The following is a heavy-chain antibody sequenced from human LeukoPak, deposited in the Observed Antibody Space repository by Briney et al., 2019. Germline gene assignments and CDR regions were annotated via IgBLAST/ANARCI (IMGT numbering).Heavy chain of an antibody. D-gene: IGHD3-10*01. CDR1: GFTFSSYS. J-gene: IGHJ4*02. Sequence: GGSLRLSCAASGFTFSSYSMNWVRQAPGKGLEWVSYISSSSTIYYADSVKGRFTISRNNAKNSLYLQMNSLRVEDTAVYYCARGGNSLDYWGQGTLVTVSS. CDR3: ARGGNSLDY. V-gene: IGHV3-48*01. CDR2: ISSSSTI.